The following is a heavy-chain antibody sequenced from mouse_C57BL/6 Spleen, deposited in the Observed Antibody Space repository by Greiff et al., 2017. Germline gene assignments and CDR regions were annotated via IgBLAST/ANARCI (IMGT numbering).Heavy chain of an antibody. CDR3: ARAYSNYNSMDY. D-gene: IGHD2-5*01. J-gene: IGHJ4*01. CDR2: IWPGGGT. V-gene: IGHV2-9-1*01. CDR1: GFSLTSYA. Sequence: VKVVESGPGLVAPSQSLSITCTVSGFSLTSYAISWVRQPPGKGLEWLGVIWPGGGTNYNSALKSSLSISKDNSKSQVFLKMSSLQTDDTARYYCARAYSNYNSMDYWGQGTLVTVSS.